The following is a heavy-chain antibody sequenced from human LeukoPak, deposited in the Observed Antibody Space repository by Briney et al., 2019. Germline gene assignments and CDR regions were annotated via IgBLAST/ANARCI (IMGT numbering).Heavy chain of an antibody. J-gene: IGHJ5*02. V-gene: IGHV3-11*04. CDR3: ARSITMIVDWFDP. CDR1: GFTFSDYY. CDR2: ISSSGSTI. Sequence: GGSLRLSCAASGFTFSDYYMSWIRQAPGKGLEWVSYISSSGSTIYYADSVKGRFTISRDNAKNSLYLQMNSLRAEDTAVYFCARSITMIVDWFDPWGQGTLVTVSS. D-gene: IGHD3-22*01.